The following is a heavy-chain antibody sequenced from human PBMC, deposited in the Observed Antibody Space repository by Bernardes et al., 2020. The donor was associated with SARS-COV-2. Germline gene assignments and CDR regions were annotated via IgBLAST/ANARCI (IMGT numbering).Heavy chain of an antibody. V-gene: IGHV4-59*01. CDR1: GGSISSYY. J-gene: IGHJ3*02. CDR2: IYYSGST. Sequence: SETLSLTCTVSGGSISSYYWSWIRQPPGKGLEWIGYIYYSGSTNYNPSLKSRVTISVDTSKNQFSLKLSSVTAADTAVYYCAKTSVNTIFGVVIVDAFDIWGQGTKVTVSS. CDR3: AKTSVNTIFGVVIVDAFDI. D-gene: IGHD3-3*01.